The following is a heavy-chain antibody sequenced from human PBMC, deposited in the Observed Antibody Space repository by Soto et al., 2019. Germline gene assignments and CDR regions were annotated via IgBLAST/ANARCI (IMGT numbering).Heavy chain of an antibody. J-gene: IGHJ4*02. CDR2: ISTGGSTI. D-gene: IGHD6-13*01. CDR3: ARSPKGAAADSEGFDY. Sequence: PWWSLRLSCSASVFTCSSFQMSWCRQAPGKGLEWISYISTGGSTIYYVDSVKGRFTISRDNAKNSLYLQMNSLRAEDTAVYYCARSPKGAAADSEGFDYWGQGTLVTVSS. V-gene: IGHV3-48*03. CDR1: VFTCSSFQ.